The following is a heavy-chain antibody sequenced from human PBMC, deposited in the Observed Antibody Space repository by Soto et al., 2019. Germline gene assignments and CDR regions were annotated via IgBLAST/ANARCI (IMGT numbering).Heavy chain of an antibody. CDR1: GGTFSSYT. J-gene: IGHJ1*01. V-gene: IGHV1-69*02. D-gene: IGHD2-15*01. CDR3: ARSLVVVAATPYFQH. CDR2: IIPIFGIA. Sequence: QVQLVQSGAEVKKPGSSVNVSCKASGGTFSSYTISWVRQAPGQGLEWMGRIIPIFGIANYEQKFQGRVTITADKSTSTAYMELSSLSSEDTAVYYCARSLVVVAATPYFQHWGQGTLVTVSS.